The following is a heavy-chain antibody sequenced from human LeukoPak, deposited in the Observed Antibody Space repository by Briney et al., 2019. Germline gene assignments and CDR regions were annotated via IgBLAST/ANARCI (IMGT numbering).Heavy chain of an antibody. D-gene: IGHD6-13*01. V-gene: IGHV3-30*02. J-gene: IGHJ4*02. CDR2: IRYDGSNK. Sequence: GGSLRLSCAASGFTFSTYGMHWVRQAPGKGLEWVAFIRYDGSNKYYADSVKGRFTISRDNSKNTLFLQMNSLRAEDTAVYYCAKTRGSWSINYFDYWGQGTLATVSS. CDR1: GFTFSTYG. CDR3: AKTRGSWSINYFDY.